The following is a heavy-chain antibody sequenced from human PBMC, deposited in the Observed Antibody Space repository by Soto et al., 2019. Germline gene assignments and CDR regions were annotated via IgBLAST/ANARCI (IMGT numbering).Heavy chain of an antibody. CDR1: GFTFSSYW. CDR3: ARGEDYGDLGHY. J-gene: IGHJ4*02. D-gene: IGHD4-17*01. CDR2: INSDGSST. V-gene: IGHV3-74*01. Sequence: EVQLVESGGGLVQPGGSLRLSCAASGFTFSSYWMHWVRQAPGKGLVWVSRINSDGSSTSYADSVKGRFTISRDNAKNTLYLQMNSLRAEDTAVNYCARGEDYGDLGHYWGQGTLVTVSS.